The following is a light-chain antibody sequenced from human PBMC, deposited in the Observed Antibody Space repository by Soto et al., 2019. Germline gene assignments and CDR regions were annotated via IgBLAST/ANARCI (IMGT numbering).Light chain of an antibody. J-gene: IGKJ1*01. Sequence: EIVMTQSPATLSVSPGERATLSCRASQSISSNLAWYQQKPGQAPRLLIYGASTRATGIPARFSGSGSGTEFTLTISCLQSEDFATYYCQQYYSYPRTFGQGTKVDI. CDR3: QQYYSYPRT. CDR1: QSISSN. V-gene: IGKV3-15*01. CDR2: GAS.